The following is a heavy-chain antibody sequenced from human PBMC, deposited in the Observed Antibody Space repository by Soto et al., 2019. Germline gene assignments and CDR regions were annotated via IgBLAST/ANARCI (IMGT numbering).Heavy chain of an antibody. V-gene: IGHV3-23*01. D-gene: IGHD3-10*01. CDR3: AHPRGFGVFDAYDI. Sequence: GWSLRLSCAASGFTFSTYAMSWVRQAPGKGLVWVSAISGSGGSTFYADSVKGRFTISRDNYMNTLYLQMNSLRTEDTAVYYCAHPRGFGVFDAYDIWGPGTMVTVSS. J-gene: IGHJ3*02. CDR1: GFTFSTYA. CDR2: ISGSGGST.